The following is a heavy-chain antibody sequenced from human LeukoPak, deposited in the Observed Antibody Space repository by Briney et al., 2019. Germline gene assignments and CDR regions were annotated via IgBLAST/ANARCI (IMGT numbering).Heavy chain of an antibody. Sequence: GGSLRLSCAASGFTFSSFNMNWVRQAPGKGLEWVSSISSTSSLIWYADSLKGRFTISRDNAKNSLYLQMDSLRAENTAVYYCARYNSGWNDYWGQGTLVTVSS. J-gene: IGHJ4*02. CDR1: GFTFSSFN. CDR2: ISSTSSLI. V-gene: IGHV3-21*01. CDR3: ARYNSGWNDY. D-gene: IGHD6-19*01.